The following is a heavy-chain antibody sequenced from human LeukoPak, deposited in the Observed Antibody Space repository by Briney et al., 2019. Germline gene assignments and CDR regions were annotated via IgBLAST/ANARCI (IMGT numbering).Heavy chain of an antibody. CDR2: IYSGGST. CDR1: GFTFSSYA. CDR3: ARDLDTAFY. D-gene: IGHD5-18*01. J-gene: IGHJ4*02. Sequence: GRSLRLSCAASGFTFSSYAMHWVRQAPGKGLEWVSVIYSGGSTYYADSVKGRFTISRDNSKNTLYLQMNSLRAEDTAVYYCARDLDTAFYWGQGTLVTVSS. V-gene: IGHV3-66*01.